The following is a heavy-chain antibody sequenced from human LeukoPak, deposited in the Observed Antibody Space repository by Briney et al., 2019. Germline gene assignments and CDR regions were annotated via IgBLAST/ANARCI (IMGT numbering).Heavy chain of an antibody. CDR2: ISYDGSNK. D-gene: IGHD3-16*01. J-gene: IGHJ6*02. Sequence: GGSLRLSCAASRFTFSRYGMHWVRQAPGKGLEWVAAISYDGSNKYYGDSVKGRFTISRDNSKNTLYLQMNSLRAEDTALYYCAKELKWGEYYGTDVWGQGTTVTVSS. V-gene: IGHV3-30*18. CDR3: AKELKWGEYYGTDV. CDR1: RFTFSRYG.